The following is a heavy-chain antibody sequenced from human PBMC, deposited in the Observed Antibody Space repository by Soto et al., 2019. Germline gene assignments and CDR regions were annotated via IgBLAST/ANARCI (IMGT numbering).Heavy chain of an antibody. D-gene: IGHD2-8*01. CDR2: IYYSGST. Sequence: SETLSLTCTVSGGSISSGGYYWSWIRQHPGKGLEWIGYIYYSGSTYYNPSLKSRVTISVDTSKNQFSLKLSSVTAADTAVYYCARSAGYCTNGVCYIGYYFDYWGQGTLVTVSS. CDR1: GGSISSGGYY. CDR3: ARSAGYCTNGVCYIGYYFDY. J-gene: IGHJ4*02. V-gene: IGHV4-31*03.